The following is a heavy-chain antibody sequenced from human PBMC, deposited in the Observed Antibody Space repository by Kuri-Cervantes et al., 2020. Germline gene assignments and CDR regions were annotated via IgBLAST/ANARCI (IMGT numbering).Heavy chain of an antibody. CDR1: GYTFTGQW. D-gene: IGHD1-26*01. CDR2: VNPNTGAT. CDR3: ASGSDPWYFDY. J-gene: IGHJ4*02. V-gene: IGHV1-2*02. Sequence: ASVKVSCKASGYTFTGQWMHWVRQAPGQGLEWMGWVNPNTGATNFAQKFQGRVTMTRDTSISTAYMELSSLRSDDTAVYYCASGSDPWYFDYWGQGTLVTVSS.